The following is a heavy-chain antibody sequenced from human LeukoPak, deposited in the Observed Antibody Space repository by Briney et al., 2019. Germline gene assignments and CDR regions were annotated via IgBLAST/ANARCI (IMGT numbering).Heavy chain of an antibody. D-gene: IGHD6-19*01. CDR3: ARVTGAVARY. J-gene: IGHJ4*02. CDR2: ISSSSSTI. CDR1: GFTFSSYS. V-gene: IGHV3-48*04. Sequence: GGSLRLSCAASGFTFSSYSMNWVRQAPGKGLEWVSYISSSSSTIYYADSVKGRFTISRDNAKNSLYLQINSLRAEDTAVYYCARVTGAVARYWGQGTLVTVSS.